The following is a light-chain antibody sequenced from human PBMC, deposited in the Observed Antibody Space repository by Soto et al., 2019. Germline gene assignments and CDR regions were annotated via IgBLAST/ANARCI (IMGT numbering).Light chain of an antibody. CDR3: TSYAGTYSFFYV. J-gene: IGLJ1*01. CDR1: SSDVAAYHY. Sequence: QSVLTQPPSASGTPAHSITISRTGPSSDVAAYHYVCWNQQLPGKAPKLIIYEVSKRSSGVPDRFSGSKSGNTASLTVAGLQAEDEADYYCTSYAGTYSFFYVFGTGTRSPS. V-gene: IGLV2-8*01. CDR2: EVS.